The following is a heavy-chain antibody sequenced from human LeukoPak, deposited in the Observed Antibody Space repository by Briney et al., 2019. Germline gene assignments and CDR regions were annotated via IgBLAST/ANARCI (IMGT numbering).Heavy chain of an antibody. V-gene: IGHV3-23*01. CDR2: IGSDNKP. J-gene: IGHJ4*02. Sequence: GGSLRLSCEASGFTFSAYAMTWVRQAPGKGLEWVSSIGSDNKPHYSESVKGRFAISRDNSKSMLFLQLNSLRAEDTAVYYCARDQGRWELLSYFDYWGQGTLVTVSS. CDR1: GFTFSAYA. D-gene: IGHD1-26*01. CDR3: ARDQGRWELLSYFDY.